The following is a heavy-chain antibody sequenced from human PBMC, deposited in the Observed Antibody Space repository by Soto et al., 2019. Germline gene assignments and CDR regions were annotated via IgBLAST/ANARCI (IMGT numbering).Heavy chain of an antibody. J-gene: IGHJ6*02. CDR2: ISYDGSNK. CDR3: AKAATMIAVAGTGPPWGYGMDV. D-gene: IGHD6-19*01. CDR1: GFTFSSYG. Sequence: GGSLRLSCAASGFTFSSYGMHWVRQAPGKGLEWVAVISYDGSNKYYADSVKGRFTISRDNSKNTLYLKMNSLRAEDTAVYYCAKAATMIAVAGTGPPWGYGMDVWGQGTTVTVSS. V-gene: IGHV3-30*18.